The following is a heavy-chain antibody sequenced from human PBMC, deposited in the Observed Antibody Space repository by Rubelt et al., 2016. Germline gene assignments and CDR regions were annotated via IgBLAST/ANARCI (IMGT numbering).Heavy chain of an antibody. V-gene: IGHV4-59*12. CDR1: GGSISSYY. J-gene: IGHJ2*01. CDR2: IYDSGST. CDR3: AGAPGLRNAYLYFDF. D-gene: IGHD4-17*01. Sequence: QVQLQESGPGLVKPSETLSLTCTVSGGSISSYYWNWIRQPPGKGLEWIGNIYDSGSTNYNPSLKSRVTISVNTSKNQFSRKRSALPAADMAVYYCAGAPGLRNAYLYFDFWGRGTLVTVSS.